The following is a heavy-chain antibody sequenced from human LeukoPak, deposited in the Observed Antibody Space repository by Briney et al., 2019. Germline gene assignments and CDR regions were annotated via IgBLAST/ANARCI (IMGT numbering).Heavy chain of an antibody. V-gene: IGHV3-33*01. Sequence: GGSLRLSCAASGFTFGSYGMHWVRQAPGKGLEWVAVIWYDGSNKYYADSVKGRFTISRDNSKKTLYLQMNNLRAEDTAVYYCARKKRVDTDSIMVYYYYAMDVWGKGPRSPSPQ. CDR3: ARKKRVDTDSIMVYYYYAMDV. D-gene: IGHD5-18*01. CDR1: GFTFGSYG. CDR2: IWYDGSNK. J-gene: IGHJ6*01.